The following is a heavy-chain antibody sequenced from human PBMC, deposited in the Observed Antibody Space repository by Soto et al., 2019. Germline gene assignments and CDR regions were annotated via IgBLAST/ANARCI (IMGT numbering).Heavy chain of an antibody. CDR3: AHRLSGATGNWNYGAFDY. Sequence: QITLEESGPTLVKPTQTLTLTCTFSGFSLTTSGGGVGWIRQPPGKALEWLALIYWDDDKRYNPSLKSRLTITTDTSTNQVVLTMTNIDPVDTDTYSCAHRLSGATGNWNYGAFDYWGQGTLVTVSS. D-gene: IGHD1-7*01. J-gene: IGHJ4*02. V-gene: IGHV2-5*02. CDR1: GFSLTTSGGG. CDR2: IYWDDDK.